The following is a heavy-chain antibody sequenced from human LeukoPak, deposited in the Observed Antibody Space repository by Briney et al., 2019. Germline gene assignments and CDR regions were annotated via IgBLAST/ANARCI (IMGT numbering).Heavy chain of an antibody. Sequence: PSETLSLTCTVSGGFNSSGVYYGRSVRQHPRKGLEWIGYIYYSGSTYYNPSLKSRVTISVDTSKNQFSLKLSSVTAADTAVYYCARDGYGNWFDPWGQGTLVTVSS. D-gene: IGHD1-1*01. CDR3: ARDGYGNWFDP. CDR2: IYYSGST. J-gene: IGHJ5*02. V-gene: IGHV4-31*03. CDR1: GGFNSSGVYY.